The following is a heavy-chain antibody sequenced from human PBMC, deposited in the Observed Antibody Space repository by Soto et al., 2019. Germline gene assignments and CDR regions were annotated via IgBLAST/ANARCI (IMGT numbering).Heavy chain of an antibody. CDR3: IASYT. CDR1: GYTFTNYY. V-gene: IGHV1-46*01. CDR2: IHYSGATP. Sequence: ASVKVSCKASGYTFTNYYMHWVRQAPGQGLEWMGVIHYSGATPTYAQKFQGRVTMARDTSTSTVYVELSSLTSEDQATLPVIASYTWGQGTLVTVSS. J-gene: IGHJ5*02. D-gene: IGHD3-10*01.